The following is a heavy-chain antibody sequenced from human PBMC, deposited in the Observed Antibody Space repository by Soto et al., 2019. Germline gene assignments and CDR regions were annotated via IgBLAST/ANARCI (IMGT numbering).Heavy chain of an antibody. D-gene: IGHD2-2*03. J-gene: IGHJ4*02. CDR3: ARVMDIVVVPAATDFDY. V-gene: IGHV1-18*01. CDR2: ISAYNGNT. CDR1: GYTFTSYG. Sequence: ASVKVSCKASGYTFTSYGISWVRQAPGQGLEWMGWISAYNGNTNYAQKLQGRVTMTTDTSTSTAYMELRSLRSDDTAVYYCARVMDIVVVPAATDFDYWSQGTLVTVSS.